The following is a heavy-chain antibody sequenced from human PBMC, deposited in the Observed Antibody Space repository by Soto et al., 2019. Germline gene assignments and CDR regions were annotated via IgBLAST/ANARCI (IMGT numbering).Heavy chain of an antibody. Sequence: SGPTLVNPTQTLTLTCTISGFSLSTSGLRVSWIRQPPGKALELLARVDWDDDKLYNTSLQTRLTISKDTSKSQVVLTMTNMDPVDTATYYCARTGRYSSSYFEYWGQGILVTVSS. CDR2: VDWDDDK. V-gene: IGHV2-70*04. J-gene: IGHJ4*02. CDR1: GFSLSTSGLR. D-gene: IGHD4-4*01. CDR3: ARTGRYSSSYFEY.